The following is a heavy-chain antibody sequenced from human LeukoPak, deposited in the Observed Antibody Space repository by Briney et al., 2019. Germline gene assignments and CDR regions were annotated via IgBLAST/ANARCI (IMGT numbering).Heavy chain of an antibody. CDR2: ISTSSSYI. CDR1: GFTFSSYS. V-gene: IGHV3-21*01. Sequence: GGSLRLSCAASGFTFSSYSMNWVRQAPGKGLEWFSSISTSSSYIYYADSVQGRFTVSRDNAKKSLYLQMNSLRAEDTAVYYCAKSLISSSFPEDAFDIWGQGTMVTVSS. CDR3: AKSLISSSFPEDAFDI. J-gene: IGHJ3*02. D-gene: IGHD6-13*01.